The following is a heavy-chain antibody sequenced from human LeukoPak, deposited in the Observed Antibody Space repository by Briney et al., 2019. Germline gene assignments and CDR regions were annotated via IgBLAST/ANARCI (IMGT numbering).Heavy chain of an antibody. CDR3: ARDQRPSVLGRYYYYYGMDV. J-gene: IGHJ6*02. CDR2: TYYRSKWYN. V-gene: IGHV6-1*01. Sequence: SQTLSLTCAISGDSVSSNSAAWNWIRQSPSRGLEWLGRTYYRSKWYNDYAVSVKSRITINPDTSKNQFSLQLNSVTPEDTAVYYCARDQRPSVLGRYYYYYGMDVWGQGTTVTVSS. CDR1: GDSVSSNSAA. D-gene: IGHD1-14*01.